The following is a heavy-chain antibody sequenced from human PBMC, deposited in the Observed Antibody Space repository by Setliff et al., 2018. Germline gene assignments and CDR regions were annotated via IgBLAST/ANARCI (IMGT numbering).Heavy chain of an antibody. CDR3: ARSFSRREKFLLDY. CDR2: IIHSGST. V-gene: IGHV4-39*07. J-gene: IGHJ4*02. Sequence: PSETLSLTCSVSGGSISSSSPFWGWIRQPPGKRLEWIGEIIHSGSTNYNPSLKSRVTISMDTSKNQFSLKVSSVTAADTAVYYCARSFSRREKFLLDYWGQGALVTVSS. CDR1: GGSISSSSPF.